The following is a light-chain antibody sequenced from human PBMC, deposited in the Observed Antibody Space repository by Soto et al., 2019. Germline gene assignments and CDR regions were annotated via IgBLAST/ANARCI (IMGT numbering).Light chain of an antibody. CDR3: CSYAGSYFV. J-gene: IGLJ1*01. V-gene: IGLV1-51*01. CDR1: SSNIGNNF. Sequence: QSVLTQPPSVSAAPGQKVTISCSGTSSNIGNNFVSWYQHFPGKAPKLLIFDDTKRPSGIPDRFSGSKSGNTASLTISGLQVEDEADYYCCSYAGSYFVFGTGTKVTVL. CDR2: DDT.